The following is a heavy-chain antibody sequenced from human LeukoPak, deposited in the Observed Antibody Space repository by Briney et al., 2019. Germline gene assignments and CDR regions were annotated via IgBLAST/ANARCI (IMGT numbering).Heavy chain of an antibody. CDR2: ISSSGSTI. Sequence: GGSLRLSCAASGFTFSSYSRNWVRQAPGKGLEWVSYISSSGSTIYCADSVKGRFTISRDNAKNSLYLQMNSLRAEDTAVYYCAELGITMIGGVWGKGTTVTISS. J-gene: IGHJ6*04. V-gene: IGHV3-48*04. CDR3: AELGITMIGGV. CDR1: GFTFSSYS. D-gene: IGHD3-10*02.